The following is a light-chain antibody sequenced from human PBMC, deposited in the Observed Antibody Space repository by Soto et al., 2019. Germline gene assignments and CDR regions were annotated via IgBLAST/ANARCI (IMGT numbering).Light chain of an antibody. CDR3: GTWDNSLSVLL. Sequence: QSLLTQPPSVSAALGQKITISCSGSRSNIGSNSVSWYQQFPGTAPKILIYGNDKRPSGIPDRFSASKSGASATLDITGLQTGDEADYYCGTWDNSLSVLLFGGGTKVTVL. CDR2: GND. J-gene: IGLJ2*01. CDR1: RSNIGSNS. V-gene: IGLV1-51*01.